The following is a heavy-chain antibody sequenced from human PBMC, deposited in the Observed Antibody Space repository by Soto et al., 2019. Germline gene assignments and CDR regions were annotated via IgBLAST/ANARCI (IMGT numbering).Heavy chain of an antibody. Sequence: GESLKISCKGSGYSFTSYWIGWVRQMPGKGLEWMGIIYPGDSDTRYSPSFQGQVTISADKSISTAYLQWSSLKASDTAMYYCATRVSSGWPASALDIWGQGTMVTVSS. CDR3: ATRVSSGWPASALDI. CDR1: GYSFTSYW. D-gene: IGHD6-19*01. CDR2: IYPGDSDT. J-gene: IGHJ3*02. V-gene: IGHV5-51*01.